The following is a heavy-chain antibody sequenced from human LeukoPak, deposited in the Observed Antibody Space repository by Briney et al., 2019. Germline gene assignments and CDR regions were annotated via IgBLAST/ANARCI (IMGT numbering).Heavy chain of an antibody. CDR1: GFTLSSYA. J-gene: IGHJ6*03. CDR3: ATPEGPARSYYYYMDV. Sequence: GGSLRLSCAASGFTLSSYAMSWVRQAPGKGLEWVSAISGSGGSTYYADSVKGRFTISRDNSKNTLYLQMNSLRAEDTAVYYCATPEGPARSYYYYMDVWGKGTTVTVSS. V-gene: IGHV3-23*01. D-gene: IGHD2-15*01. CDR2: ISGSGGST.